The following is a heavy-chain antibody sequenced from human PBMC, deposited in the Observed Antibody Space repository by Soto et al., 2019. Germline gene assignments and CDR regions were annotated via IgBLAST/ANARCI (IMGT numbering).Heavy chain of an antibody. V-gene: IGHV3-7*01. Sequence: PGGSLRLCCAASGFTFSSYNMNWVRQAPGKGLEWVGNIKQDGSDKYYGDSVKGRFSISRDNAKNSLYLQMNSLRAEDTAVYYCARDYSASGSHHHWGQGTLVTVSS. CDR3: ARDYSASGSHHH. D-gene: IGHD3-10*01. CDR1: GFTFSSYN. CDR2: IKQDGSDK. J-gene: IGHJ5*02.